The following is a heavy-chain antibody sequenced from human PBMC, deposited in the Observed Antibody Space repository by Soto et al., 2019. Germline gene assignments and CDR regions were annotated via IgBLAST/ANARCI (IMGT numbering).Heavy chain of an antibody. V-gene: IGHV3-30*18. Sequence: VGSLRLSCAASRFTFSNYGMQWVRQARGKGLEWVAVISHDGTVKYYADSVKGRFTISRDNFQNTLDLQMDSLRAEDTAVYYCAKERDTRSSSCFDSWGQGTLVTVSS. CDR2: ISHDGTVK. CDR1: RFTFSNYG. CDR3: AKERDTRSSSCFDS. J-gene: IGHJ4*02. D-gene: IGHD5-18*01.